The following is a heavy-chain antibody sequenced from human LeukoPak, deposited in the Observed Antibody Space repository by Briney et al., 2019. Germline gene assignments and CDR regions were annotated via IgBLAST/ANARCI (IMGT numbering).Heavy chain of an antibody. V-gene: IGHV3-48*01. CDR3: ARDPNQGWFDP. CDR1: GFTFSSYS. CDR2: ISSSSSNI. J-gene: IGHJ5*02. Sequence: GGSLRLSCAASGFTFSSYSMNWVRQAPGKGLEWVSYISSSSSNIYYADSVKGRFTISRDNAKNSLYLQMNSLRAEDTAVYYCARDPNQGWFDPWGQGTLVTVSS.